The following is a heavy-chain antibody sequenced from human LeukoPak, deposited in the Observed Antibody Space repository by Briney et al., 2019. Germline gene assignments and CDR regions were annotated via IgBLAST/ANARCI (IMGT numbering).Heavy chain of an antibody. D-gene: IGHD3-22*01. CDR3: ARVRGYYDSSGYPHPNYGMDV. Sequence: ASVKVSCKASGYTFTSYDINWVRQATGQGLGWMGWMNPNSGNTGYAQKFQGRVTMTRNTSISTAYMELSSLRSEDTAVYYCARVRGYYDSSGYPHPNYGMDVWGQGTTVTVSS. V-gene: IGHV1-8*01. CDR2: MNPNSGNT. J-gene: IGHJ6*02. CDR1: GYTFTSYD.